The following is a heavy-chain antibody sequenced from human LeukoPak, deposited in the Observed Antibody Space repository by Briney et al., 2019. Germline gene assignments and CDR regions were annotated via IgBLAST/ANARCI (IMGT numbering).Heavy chain of an antibody. V-gene: IGHV3-23*01. D-gene: IGHD3-3*01. J-gene: IGHJ4*02. CDR1: GFAFSIYA. Sequence: PGGSLRLSCAASGFAFSIYAMNWVRQAPGKGLEWVSSISANGGETHYADSVKGRFTISRDNSKNTLYLQINNPRVEDTAVYDCPQRCYDFPLNYWGQGTLVTVSS. CDR2: ISANGGET. CDR3: PQRCYDFPLNY.